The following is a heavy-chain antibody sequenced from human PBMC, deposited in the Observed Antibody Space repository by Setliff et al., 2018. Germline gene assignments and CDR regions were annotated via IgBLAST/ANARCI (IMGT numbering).Heavy chain of an antibody. CDR3: ARGWAVTTGDAFDI. V-gene: IGHV1-8*02. D-gene: IGHD4-17*01. CDR1: GYTFTSYD. CDR2: MNPNSGNT. Sequence: ASVKVSCKASGYTFTSYDINWVRQATGQGLEWMGWMNPNSGNTGHAQKFQGRVTMTRNTSISTAYMELSSLRSEDTAVYYCARGWAVTTGDAFDIWGQGTMVTVSS. J-gene: IGHJ3*02.